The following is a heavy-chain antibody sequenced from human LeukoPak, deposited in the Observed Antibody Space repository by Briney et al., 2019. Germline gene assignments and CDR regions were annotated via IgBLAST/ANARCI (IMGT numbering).Heavy chain of an antibody. CDR3: VRVLTYYDILTGPPDAFDS. D-gene: IGHD3-9*01. CDR2: IISDVSTI. CDR1: GFTPCIHW. Sequence: GGSLRHSRAASGFTPCIHWMHSVPQAPGKGLVWVSRIISDVSTISYADSVKGRFTISRDNAKNTLYLQMNSLRAEDTAVYYCVRVLTYYDILTGPPDAFDSWGQRTMVTVSS. J-gene: IGHJ3*02. V-gene: IGHV3-74*01.